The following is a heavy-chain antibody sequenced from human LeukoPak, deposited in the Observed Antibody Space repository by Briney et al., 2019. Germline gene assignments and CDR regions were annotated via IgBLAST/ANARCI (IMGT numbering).Heavy chain of an antibody. Sequence: SETLSLTCTVSGYSISSGFFWGWIRQPPGKGLEWIGSIYHSGSTYYNPSLRSRVTISVDTSKNQFSLKLTSVTASDTAVYYCARDDLDTPQAFFDYWGQGTLVTVSS. J-gene: IGHJ4*02. CDR3: ARDDLDTPQAFFDY. CDR1: GYSISSGFF. D-gene: IGHD5-18*01. V-gene: IGHV4-38-2*02. CDR2: IYHSGST.